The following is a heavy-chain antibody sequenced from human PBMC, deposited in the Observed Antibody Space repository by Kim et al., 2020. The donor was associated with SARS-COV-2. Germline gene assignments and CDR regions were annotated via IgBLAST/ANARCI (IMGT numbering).Heavy chain of an antibody. V-gene: IGHV3-73*01. CDR1: GFTFSDSA. D-gene: IGHD1-1*01. J-gene: IGHJ3*02. Sequence: GSLRLSCGASGFTFSDSAMHWVLRASGKGLEWVVRIRSKVNGYATVYSASVRGRFTISRDDSRNTAYLQMNSLKTEDTAVYYCTLFPGTTLAFWDAFD. CDR3: TLFPGTTLAFWDAFD. CDR2: IRSKVNGYAT.